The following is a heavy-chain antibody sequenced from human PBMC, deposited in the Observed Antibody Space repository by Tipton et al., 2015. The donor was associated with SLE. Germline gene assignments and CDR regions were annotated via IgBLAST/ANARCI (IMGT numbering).Heavy chain of an antibody. CDR1: GGSISSSNW. J-gene: IGHJ2*01. CDR2: IYHSGST. V-gene: IGHV4-4*02. Sequence: TLSLTCIVSGGSISSSNWWSWVRQPPGKELEWIGEIYHSGSTNYNPSLKSRVTISVDKSKNQFSLKLSSVTAADTAVYYCARERAAAGYWYFDLWGRGTLVTVSS. CDR3: ARERAAAGYWYFDL. D-gene: IGHD6-13*01.